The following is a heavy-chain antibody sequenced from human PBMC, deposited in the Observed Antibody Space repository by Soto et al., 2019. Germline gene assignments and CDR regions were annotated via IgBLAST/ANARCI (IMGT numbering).Heavy chain of an antibody. V-gene: IGHV1-69*04. CDR1: GGTFSSYT. CDR3: ARDSYSSGWYLGCDY. CDR2: IIPILGIA. Sequence: SVKVSCKASGGTFSSYTISWVRQAPGQGLEWMGRIIPILGIANYAQKFQGRVTITADKSTSTAYMELSSLRSEDTAVYYCARDSYSSGWYLGCDYWGQGTLVTVSS. J-gene: IGHJ4*02. D-gene: IGHD6-19*01.